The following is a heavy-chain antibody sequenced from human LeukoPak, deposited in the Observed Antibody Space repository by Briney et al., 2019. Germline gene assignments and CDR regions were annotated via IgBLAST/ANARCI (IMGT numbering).Heavy chain of an antibody. V-gene: IGHV3-21*01. CDR2: ISSSSSYI. CDR3: ARDRIVGATFDY. J-gene: IGHJ4*02. D-gene: IGHD1-26*01. CDR1: GFTFSSYS. Sequence: GGSLRLSCAASGFTFSSYSMNWVRQAPGKGLEWASSISSSSSYIYYADSVKGRFTISRDNAKNSLYLQMNSLRAEDTAVYYCARDRIVGATFDYWGQGTLVTVSS.